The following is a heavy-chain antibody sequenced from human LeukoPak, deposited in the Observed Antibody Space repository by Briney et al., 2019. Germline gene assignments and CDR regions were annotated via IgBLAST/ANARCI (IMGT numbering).Heavy chain of an antibody. CDR3: ARDNGGATDY. CDR1: GGSISSYY. J-gene: IGHJ4*02. Sequence: SETLSLTCTVSGGSISSYYWSWIRQPPGKGLEWIGYIYYSGSTNYNPSLKSRVTISVDTSKNQFSLKLSSVTAADTAVYYCARDNGGATDYWGQGTLVTASS. D-gene: IGHD1-26*01. V-gene: IGHV4-59*01. CDR2: IYYSGST.